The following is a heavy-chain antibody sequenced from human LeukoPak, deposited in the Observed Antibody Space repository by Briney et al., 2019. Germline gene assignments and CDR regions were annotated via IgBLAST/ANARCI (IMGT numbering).Heavy chain of an antibody. CDR2: ISYDGSNK. CDR3: ARDGPFSSGYYYPIDY. J-gene: IGHJ4*02. D-gene: IGHD3-22*01. V-gene: IGHV3-30-3*01. Sequence: GRSLRLSCAASGFTFSSYAMHWVRQAPGKGLEWVAVISYDGSNKYYADSVKGRFTISRDNSKNTLYLQMNSLRAEDTAVYYCARDGPFSSGYYYPIDYWGQGTLVTVSS. CDR1: GFTFSSYA.